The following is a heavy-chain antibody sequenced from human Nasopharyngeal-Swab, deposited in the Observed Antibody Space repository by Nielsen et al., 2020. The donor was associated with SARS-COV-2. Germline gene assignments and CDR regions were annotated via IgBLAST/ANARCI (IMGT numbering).Heavy chain of an antibody. D-gene: IGHD5-18*01. Sequence: GGSLRLSCAASGFTFSRYWMHWVRQVPGKGLVWVSRIDTDGSTTDHADSVKGRFTISRDNAKNTLYLQMNSLRAEDTAVYYCARDRRIQLWFGGGYFDYWGQGTLVTVSS. CDR2: IDTDGSTT. CDR3: ARDRRIQLWFGGGYFDY. CDR1: GFTFSRYW. V-gene: IGHV3-74*01. J-gene: IGHJ4*02.